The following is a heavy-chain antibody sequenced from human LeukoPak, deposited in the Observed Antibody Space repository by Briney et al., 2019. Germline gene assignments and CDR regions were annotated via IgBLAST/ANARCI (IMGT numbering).Heavy chain of an antibody. CDR1: GRYIRSYH. Sequence: PSETLSLTCTGSGRYIRSYHWSWLRQPQGKGLEWVGHFYYRGSTNYNPFLKSRATISVDTSKNQFSLKLSSVTAADTAVYYCARGHRDGYVSLYYYGMDVWGQGTTVTVSS. J-gene: IGHJ6*02. V-gene: IGHV4-59*01. D-gene: IGHD5-24*01. CDR3: ARGHRDGYVSLYYYGMDV. CDR2: FYYRGST.